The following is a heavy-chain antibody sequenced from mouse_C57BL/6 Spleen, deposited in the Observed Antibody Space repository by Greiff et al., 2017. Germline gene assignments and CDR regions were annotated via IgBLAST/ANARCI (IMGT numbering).Heavy chain of an antibody. CDR3: AREEVTAQATVDY. CDR2: IYPGSGST. CDR1: GYTFTSYW. D-gene: IGHD3-2*02. Sequence: VQLQQPGAELVKPGASVKMSCKASGYTFTSYWITWVKQRPGQGLEWIGDIYPGSGSTNYNEKFKSKATLTVDTSSSTAYMQLSSLTSEDSAVYYCAREEVTAQATVDYWGQGTTLTVSS. V-gene: IGHV1-55*01. J-gene: IGHJ2*01.